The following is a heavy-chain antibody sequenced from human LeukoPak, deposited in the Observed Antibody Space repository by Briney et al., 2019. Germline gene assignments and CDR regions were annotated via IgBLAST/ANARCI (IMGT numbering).Heavy chain of an antibody. CDR3: ARRPYSSGSSADY. J-gene: IGHJ4*02. D-gene: IGHD3-22*01. V-gene: IGHV3-21*01. CDR1: GLTFSSYS. Sequence: PGGSLRLSCAASGLTFSSYSMNWVRQAPGKGLEWASSITYGSTYIYYADLVKGRFTVSRDNAKNSLYLQMNSLRVEDTAVYYCARRPYSSGSSADYWSQGTLVTVSS. CDR2: ITYGSTYI.